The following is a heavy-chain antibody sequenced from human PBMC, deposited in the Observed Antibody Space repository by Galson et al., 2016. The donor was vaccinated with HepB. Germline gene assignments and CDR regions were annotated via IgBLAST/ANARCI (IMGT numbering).Heavy chain of an antibody. J-gene: IGHJ4*02. V-gene: IGHV3-30*18. CDR3: AKSRGSDQCFES. CDR1: GLTIRHDQ. Sequence: SLRLSCAASGLTIRHDQMHWIRQVPGKGLEWVAVISYNGKEKYYGDSVKGRFVISRDNSKNTVSLQMNSLTTGDTAVYYCAKSRGSDQCFESWGQGALVPGSS. CDR2: ISYNGKEK. D-gene: IGHD3-10*01.